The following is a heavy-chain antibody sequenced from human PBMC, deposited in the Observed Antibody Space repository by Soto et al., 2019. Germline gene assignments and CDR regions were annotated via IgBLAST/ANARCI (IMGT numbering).Heavy chain of an antibody. V-gene: IGHV1-18*01. D-gene: IGHD6-13*01. CDR3: ARERFSSSWFLNSREYFDL. Sequence: ASVKVSCKASGYTFTSYGISWVRQAPGQGLEWMGWISAYNGNTNYAQKLQGRVTMTTDTSTGTAYMELRSLRSDDTAVYYCARERFSSSWFLNSREYFDLWGRGTLVTVSS. CDR1: GYTFTSYG. J-gene: IGHJ2*01. CDR2: ISAYNGNT.